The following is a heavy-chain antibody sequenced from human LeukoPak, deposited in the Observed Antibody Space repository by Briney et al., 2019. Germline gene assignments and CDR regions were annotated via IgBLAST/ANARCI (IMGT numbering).Heavy chain of an antibody. CDR3: ALYSYGPNYFEY. D-gene: IGHD5-18*01. Sequence: SETLSFTCAVYGGSFSGDYWSCTRQPPGKGLEWIGEINHSGSTNYNPSLKSRVTISVDTSKNQFSLKLSSVTAADTAVYYCALYSYGPNYFEYWGQGTLVTVSS. V-gene: IGHV4-34*01. CDR2: INHSGST. CDR1: GGSFSGDY. J-gene: IGHJ4*02.